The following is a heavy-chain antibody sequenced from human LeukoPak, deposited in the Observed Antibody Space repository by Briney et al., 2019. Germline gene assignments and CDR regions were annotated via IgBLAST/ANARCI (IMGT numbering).Heavy chain of an antibody. Sequence: GASVKVSCKVSGYTLTELAMHWVRQAPGKGLEWMGGFDPEDGETIYAQKFQGRVTMTEDTSTDTAYMELSSLRSEDAAVYYCATDLSPPVALGQGYWGQGTLVTVSS. D-gene: IGHD2/OR15-2a*01. J-gene: IGHJ4*02. CDR1: GYTLTELA. CDR3: ATDLSPPVALGQGY. CDR2: FDPEDGET. V-gene: IGHV1-24*01.